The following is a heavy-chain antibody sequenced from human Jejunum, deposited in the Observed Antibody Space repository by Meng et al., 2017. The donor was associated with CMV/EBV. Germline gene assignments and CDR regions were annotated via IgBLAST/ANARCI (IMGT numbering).Heavy chain of an antibody. V-gene: IGHV4-59*01. Sequence: VPGGSINNSSWSWVRQPPGKGLEWVGHIYYNGNTNYNPSLKSRVTISVDASKNQFSLKLSSVTAADTAVYYCARGQYYHDSTGYYSWGQGRLVTVSS. D-gene: IGHD3-22*01. CDR2: IYYNGNT. CDR1: GGSINNSS. J-gene: IGHJ4*02. CDR3: ARGQYYHDSTGYYS.